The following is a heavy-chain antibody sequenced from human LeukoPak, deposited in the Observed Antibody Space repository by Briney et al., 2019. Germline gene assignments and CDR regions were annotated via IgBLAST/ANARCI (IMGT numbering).Heavy chain of an antibody. CDR2: IHNSGTT. V-gene: IGHV4-59*01. CDR3: ARGPAHIANKDL. Sequence: SETLSFTCTVSGDSISSYYWSWIRQPPGKGLEWIAYIHNSGTTNYNPSLKSRVTISLDTSMNQVSLKLTSVTAADTAVYYCARGPAHIANKDLWGRGTLVTVSS. J-gene: IGHJ2*01. CDR1: GDSISSYY. D-gene: IGHD5-12*01.